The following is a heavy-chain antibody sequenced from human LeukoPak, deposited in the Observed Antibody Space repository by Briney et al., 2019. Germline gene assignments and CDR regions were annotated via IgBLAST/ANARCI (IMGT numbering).Heavy chain of an antibody. Sequence: SVKVSCKASGGTFSSYAISWVRQAPGQELEWMGGIIPIFGTANYAQKFQGRVTITADESTSTAYMELSSLRSEDTAVYYCARGARYCSGGSCYLDFDYWGQGTLVTVSS. CDR1: GGTFSSYA. J-gene: IGHJ4*02. V-gene: IGHV1-69*13. D-gene: IGHD2-15*01. CDR2: IIPIFGTA. CDR3: ARGARYCSGGSCYLDFDY.